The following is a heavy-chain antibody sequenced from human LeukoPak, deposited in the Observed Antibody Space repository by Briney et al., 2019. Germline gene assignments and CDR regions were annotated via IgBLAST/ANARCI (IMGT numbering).Heavy chain of an antibody. CDR1: GYTFSKYY. V-gene: IGHV1-46*01. D-gene: IGHD3-22*01. CDR2: INPNVGTT. J-gene: IGHJ3*01. CDR3: AREEMMVVLALDV. Sequence: GASVKLSCKASGYTFSKYYIHWARQAPGQGLEWMGIINPNVGTTLYSQKFQGRVTLTRDTSTTTIYMEVTSLRSDDTAVYYCAREEMMVVLALDVWGQGTMVTVSS.